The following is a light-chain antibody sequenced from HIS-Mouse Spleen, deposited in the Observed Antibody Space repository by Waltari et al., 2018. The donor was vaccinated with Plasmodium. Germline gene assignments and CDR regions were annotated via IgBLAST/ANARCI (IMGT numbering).Light chain of an antibody. Sequence: QAVLTQPSSLSASPGASASLTCTLRSGINVGTYRISWYPQKPGSPPQDLLRYKSDSDKHQGSGVPSRFSGSKDASANAGILLISGLQSEDEADYYCMIWHSSAWVFGGGTKLTVL. CDR1: SGINVGTYR. CDR2: YKSDSDK. J-gene: IGLJ3*02. V-gene: IGLV5-45*03. CDR3: MIWHSSAWV.